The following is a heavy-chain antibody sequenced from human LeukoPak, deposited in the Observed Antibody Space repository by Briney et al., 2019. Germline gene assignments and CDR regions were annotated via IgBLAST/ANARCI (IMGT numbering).Heavy chain of an antibody. CDR1: GGSISSSNYY. D-gene: IGHD1-26*01. Sequence: SQTLSLTCTVSGGSISSSNYYWSWIRQPAGKGLEWIGHIYTSGSTNYNPSLKSRVTISVDTSKNQFSLKLSSVTAADTAVYYCARSGFRVWEPKYYYYYYMDVWGKGTTVTVSS. J-gene: IGHJ6*03. CDR2: IYTSGST. V-gene: IGHV4-61*09. CDR3: ARSGFRVWEPKYYYYYYMDV.